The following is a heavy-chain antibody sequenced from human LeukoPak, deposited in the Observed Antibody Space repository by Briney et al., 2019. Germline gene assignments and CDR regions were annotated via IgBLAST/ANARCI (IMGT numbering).Heavy chain of an antibody. CDR2: IIPIFGTA. D-gene: IGHD5-12*01. J-gene: IGHJ4*02. CDR1: GGTFTSYA. CDR3: ARVGPEAWISCVVFDS. V-gene: IGHV1-69*01. Sequence: SVKVSCKASGGTFTSYAISWVRQAPGQGLEWMGGIIPIFGTANYAQKFQGRVTITADESTSTAYMELRTLKSDDTAVYYCARVGPEAWISCVVFDSWGQGTLVAVSS.